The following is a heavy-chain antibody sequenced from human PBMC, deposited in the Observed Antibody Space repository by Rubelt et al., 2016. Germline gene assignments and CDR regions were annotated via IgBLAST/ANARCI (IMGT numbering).Heavy chain of an antibody. CDR1: GFTFSSYG. Sequence: QVQLVESGGGVVQPGRSLRLSCAASGFTFSSYGMHWVRQAPGKGLEWVAVIWYDGSNKYYADSVKGRFTIARANSRNTLYLQMNSLGAEDTAVYYCARDRAGSSSWYPVFGAFDIWGQGTMVTVSS. CDR2: IWYDGSNK. CDR3: ARDRAGSSSWYPVFGAFDI. D-gene: IGHD6-13*01. V-gene: IGHV3-33*01. J-gene: IGHJ3*02.